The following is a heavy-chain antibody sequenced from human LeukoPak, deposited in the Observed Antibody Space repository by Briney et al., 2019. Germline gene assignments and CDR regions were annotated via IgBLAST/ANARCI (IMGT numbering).Heavy chain of an antibody. Sequence: ASVKVSCKASGYIFTDYRIHWVRQAPGQGLEWMGWINPDRGDIHSAQKFQGRVTITRDKSTSTAYMELSRLVSEDTAVYYCARAITIGDMDVWGNGSLVTVSS. D-gene: IGHD3-3*01. CDR1: GYIFTDYR. CDR2: INPDRGDI. V-gene: IGHV1-2*02. CDR3: ARAITIGDMDV. J-gene: IGHJ6*03.